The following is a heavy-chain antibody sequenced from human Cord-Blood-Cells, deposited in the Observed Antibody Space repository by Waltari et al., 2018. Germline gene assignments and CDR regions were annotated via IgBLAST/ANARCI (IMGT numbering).Heavy chain of an antibody. CDR3: ASLNYDILTGYYFDY. V-gene: IGHV4-34*01. CDR1: GVSFSGYY. J-gene: IGHJ4*02. CDR2: INHSGST. Sequence: QVQLQQWGAGLLKPSETLSLTCAVLGVSFSGYYWSWIRQPPGKGLEWIGEINHSGSTNYNPSLKSRVTISVDTSKNQFSLKLSSVTAADTAVYYCASLNYDILTGYYFDYWGQGTLVTVSS. D-gene: IGHD3-9*01.